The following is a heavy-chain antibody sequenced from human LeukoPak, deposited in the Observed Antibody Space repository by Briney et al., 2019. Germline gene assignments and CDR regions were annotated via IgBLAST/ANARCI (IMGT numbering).Heavy chain of an antibody. Sequence: ASVKVSCKASGYTFTSYYMHWVRQAPGQGLEWMGIINPSGGSTSYAQKFQGRVTMTTDTSTSTAYMELRSLRSDDTAVYYCARRYRYCSSTSCYGYYYGMDVWGQGTTVTVSS. CDR3: ARRYRYCSSTSCYGYYYGMDV. D-gene: IGHD2-2*01. J-gene: IGHJ6*02. V-gene: IGHV1-46*01. CDR2: INPSGGST. CDR1: GYTFTSYY.